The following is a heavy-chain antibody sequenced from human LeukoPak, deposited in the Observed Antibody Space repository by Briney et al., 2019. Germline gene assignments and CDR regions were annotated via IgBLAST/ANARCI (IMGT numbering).Heavy chain of an antibody. CDR1: VGSVSSAY. J-gene: IGHJ1*01. CDR2: VYFSGST. CDR3: AYSIGYYDEWFQN. Sequence: SDTLSLTCAVSVGSVSSAYWSWIRQPPGKGVERIGYVYFSGSTNYHPSLTSRVTISADTSKNHFSLKLTSVTAADTAVYYCAYSIGYYDEWFQNWGQGTLVTVSS. D-gene: IGHD3-22*01. V-gene: IGHV4-59*02.